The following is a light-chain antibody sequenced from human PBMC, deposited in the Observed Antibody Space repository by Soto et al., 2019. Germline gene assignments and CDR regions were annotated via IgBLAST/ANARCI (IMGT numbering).Light chain of an antibody. V-gene: IGKV1-5*03. CDR2: KAS. J-gene: IGKJ5*01. CDR3: QQYGSSPPSVT. CDR1: QSISSW. Sequence: DIQMTQSPSTLSASVGDRVTITCRASQSISSWLAWYQQKPGKAPKLLIYKASSLESGVPSRFSGSGSGTDFTLTISRLEPEDFAVYYCQQYGSSPPSVTFGQGTRLEIK.